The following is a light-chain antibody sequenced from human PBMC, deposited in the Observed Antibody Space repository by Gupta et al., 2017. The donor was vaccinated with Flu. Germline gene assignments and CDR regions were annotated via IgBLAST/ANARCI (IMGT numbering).Light chain of an antibody. Sequence: QSVLTQPPSVSAAPGQKVTISCSGGGSNIGNNDVSWYLQLPGTAPKLLIYENNKRPSGIPDRISGSKSGTSATLGITGLQTGDEAEYYCVTWDTSLTAVLFGGGTKLTVL. CDR1: GSNIGNND. J-gene: IGLJ3*02. V-gene: IGLV1-51*02. CDR2: ENN. CDR3: VTWDTSLTAVL.